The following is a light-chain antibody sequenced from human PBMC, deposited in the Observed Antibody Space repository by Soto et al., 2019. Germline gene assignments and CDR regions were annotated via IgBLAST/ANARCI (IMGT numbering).Light chain of an antibody. Sequence: DIQMTKSPSTLSASVGDRVTITCRASQGISSWLAWYQQKPGKAPKLLIYDASSLESGVPSRFSGSGSDTEFTLTINNLQPDDFATYHCQQYNRYSLTFGGGTKVDIK. J-gene: IGKJ4*01. CDR1: QGISSW. CDR3: QQYNRYSLT. V-gene: IGKV1-5*01. CDR2: DAS.